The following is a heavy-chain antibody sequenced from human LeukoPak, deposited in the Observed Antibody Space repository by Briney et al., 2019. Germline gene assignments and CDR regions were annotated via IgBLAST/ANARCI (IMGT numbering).Heavy chain of an antibody. CDR3: ALGSSGLAQH. CDR1: GGSISSGGYY. V-gene: IGHV4-31*03. D-gene: IGHD6-19*01. J-gene: IGHJ1*01. CDR2: IYYSGST. Sequence: PSETLSLTCTVSGGSISSGGYYWSWIRQHPGKGLEWIGYIYYSGSTYYNPSLKSRLTISADTSKNQFSLKLSSVTAADTAVYYCALGSSGLAQHWGQGTLVTVSS.